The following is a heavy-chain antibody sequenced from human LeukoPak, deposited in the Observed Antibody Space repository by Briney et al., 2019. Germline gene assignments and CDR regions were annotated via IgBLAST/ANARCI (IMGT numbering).Heavy chain of an antibody. Sequence: GGSLRLSCAASGFTFSSYEMNWVRQAPGKGPEWVSYISSRGSTIYYADSVKGRFTISRDNAKNSLYLQMNSLRAEDTAVYYCARDRLPGFDYWGQGTLVTVSS. D-gene: IGHD6-6*01. CDR3: ARDRLPGFDY. J-gene: IGHJ4*02. V-gene: IGHV3-48*03. CDR1: GFTFSSYE. CDR2: ISSRGSTI.